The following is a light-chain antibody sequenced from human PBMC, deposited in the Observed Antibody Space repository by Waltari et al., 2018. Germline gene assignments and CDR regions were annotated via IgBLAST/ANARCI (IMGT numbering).Light chain of an antibody. CDR2: HAS. V-gene: IGKV3-20*01. Sequence: EVVLTQSPGTLSLSPGEGATLSCRASQSISHYLAWYQQKPGQAPRLLIYHASSRATGISDRFSGSGSGTDFSLTISRLEPEDFAVYYCQHYVNLPATFGQGTKVEI. J-gene: IGKJ1*01. CDR3: QHYVNLPAT. CDR1: QSISHY.